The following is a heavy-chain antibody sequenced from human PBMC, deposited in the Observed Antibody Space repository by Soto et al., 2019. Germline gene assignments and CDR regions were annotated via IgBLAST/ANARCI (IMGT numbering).Heavy chain of an antibody. CDR1: GFTVSSIY. D-gene: IGHD6-19*01. CDR3: ARVFIAVAGTSAFDI. V-gene: IGHV3-53*01. CDR2: IYSGGST. Sequence: GGFLRLSCAASGFTVSSIYMSWVRQAPGKGLEWVSVIYSGGSTYYADSVKGRFTISRDNSKNTLYLQMNSLRAEDTAVYYCARVFIAVAGTSAFDIWGQGTMVTVSS. J-gene: IGHJ3*02.